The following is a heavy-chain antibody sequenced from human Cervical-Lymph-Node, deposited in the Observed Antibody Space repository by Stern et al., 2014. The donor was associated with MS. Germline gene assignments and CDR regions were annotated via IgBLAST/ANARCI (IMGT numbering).Heavy chain of an antibody. CDR1: GFTFSSYA. Sequence: EMQLVESGGGLVQPGGSLRLSCAASGFTFSSYAMSWVRQAPGKGLEWVSAISGSGGSTYYADSLKGRFTISRDNSKNTLYLQMNSLRAEDTAVYYCAKVLVVDIGPLDYWGQGTLVTVSS. V-gene: IGHV3-23*04. D-gene: IGHD3-22*01. J-gene: IGHJ4*02. CDR2: ISGSGGST. CDR3: AKVLVVDIGPLDY.